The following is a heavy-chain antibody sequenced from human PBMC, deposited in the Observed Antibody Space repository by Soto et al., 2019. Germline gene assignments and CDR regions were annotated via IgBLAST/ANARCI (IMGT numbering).Heavy chain of an antibody. CDR1: GFTFTSSA. J-gene: IGHJ4*02. CDR3: AAEAPTLTCLDY. Sequence: QMQLVQSGPEVKKPGTSVKVSCKASGFTFTSSAVQWVRQARGQRLERIGWIVVGSGDTKYAQKFQDRVTRTRDKATSTAYLELSTLRAEDTAVYYCAAEAPTLTCLDYWGQGTLVTVSS. CDR2: IVVGSGDT. D-gene: IGHD1-1*01. V-gene: IGHV1-58*01.